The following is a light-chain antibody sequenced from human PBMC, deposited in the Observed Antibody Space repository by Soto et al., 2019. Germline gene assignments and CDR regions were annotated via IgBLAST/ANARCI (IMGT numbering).Light chain of an antibody. CDR3: CSYAGSYSFV. J-gene: IGLJ1*01. V-gene: IGLV2-11*01. CDR2: DVT. CDR1: SSDVGGYNH. Sequence: QSVLTQPRSVSGSPGQSVTISCTGTSSDVGGYNHVSWYRQYPGKAPKLVLYDVTKRPSGVPDRFSGSKSGNTASLTISELQAEDEADYSCCSYAGSYSFVFGTGTKVTVL.